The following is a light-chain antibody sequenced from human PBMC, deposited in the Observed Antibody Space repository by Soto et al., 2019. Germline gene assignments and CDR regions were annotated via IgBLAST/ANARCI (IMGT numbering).Light chain of an antibody. CDR2: DAS. Sequence: LQMTQSPSTLSASVGDRVTITCRASQTISSWLAWYQQKPGNAPELLIYDASPLESGVPSRFSGSGSGTKYSLTTSSLQPDDFATGYGQQYSSFSRTFGQGTKVEIK. CDR3: QQYSSFSRT. J-gene: IGKJ1*01. CDR1: QTISSW. V-gene: IGKV1-5*01.